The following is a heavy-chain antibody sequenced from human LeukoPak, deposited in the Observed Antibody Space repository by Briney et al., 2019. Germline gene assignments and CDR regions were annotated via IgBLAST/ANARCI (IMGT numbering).Heavy chain of an antibody. V-gene: IGHV4-31*03. CDR1: GDSIRSYY. Sequence: KSSETLSLTCTVSGDSIRSYYWSWIRQHPGKGLEWIGYIYYSGSTYYNPSLKSRVTISVDTSKNQFSLKLSSVTAADTAVYYCARGGTIFDFEFNWFDPWGQGTLVTVSS. D-gene: IGHD3-3*01. CDR3: ARGGTIFDFEFNWFDP. CDR2: IYYSGST. J-gene: IGHJ5*02.